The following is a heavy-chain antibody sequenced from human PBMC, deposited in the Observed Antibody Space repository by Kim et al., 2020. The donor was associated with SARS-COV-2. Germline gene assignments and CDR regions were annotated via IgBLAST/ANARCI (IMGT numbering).Heavy chain of an antibody. CDR3: ARPREVAGKEGWFDS. J-gene: IGHJ5*01. CDR1: GFTFSDYY. Sequence: GGSLRLSCAASGFTFSDYYMTWIRQAPGKGLEWVSDIGSSGTTIYYADSVKGRFTISRDNAKNSLFLQMNSLRADVTAVYFCARPREVAGKEGWFDSWGPGTLVTVSS. V-gene: IGHV3-11*01. D-gene: IGHD2-15*01. CDR2: IGSSGTTI.